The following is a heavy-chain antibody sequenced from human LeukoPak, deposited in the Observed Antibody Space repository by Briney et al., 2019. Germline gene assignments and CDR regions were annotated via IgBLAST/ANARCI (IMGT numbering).Heavy chain of an antibody. J-gene: IGHJ6*04. Sequence: SVKVSCKASGGTFSSYAISWVRQAPGQGLKWMGGIIPIFGTANYAQKFQGRVTITADESTSTAYMELSSLRSEDTAVYYCARDSPDIVVVPAAWGGTDVWGKGTTVTVSS. D-gene: IGHD2-2*01. CDR1: GGTFSSYA. CDR3: ARDSPDIVVVPAAWGGTDV. CDR2: IIPIFGTA. V-gene: IGHV1-69*13.